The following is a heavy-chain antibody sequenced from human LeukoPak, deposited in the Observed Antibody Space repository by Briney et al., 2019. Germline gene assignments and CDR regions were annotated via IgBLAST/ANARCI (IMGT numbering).Heavy chain of an antibody. CDR1: GFTFSNSG. CDR2: VRFDGINE. Sequence: GGSLRLSCAASGFTFSNSGMHWVRQAPGNGLEWVAFVRFDGINEYYTDSAKGRSAISRDNSKNTLYLQMNSLRAEDTAVYYCAKDSGGSFLVSEIDYWGQGTLVTVSS. V-gene: IGHV3-30*02. CDR3: AKDSGGSFLVSEIDY. J-gene: IGHJ4*02. D-gene: IGHD3-16*01.